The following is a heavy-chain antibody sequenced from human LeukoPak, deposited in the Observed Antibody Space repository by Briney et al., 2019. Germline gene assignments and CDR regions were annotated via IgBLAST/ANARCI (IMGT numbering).Heavy chain of an antibody. CDR3: ASEPTGGPYDILTGYYYFDY. CDR1: GYTFTGYY. D-gene: IGHD3-9*01. Sequence: SVKVSCKASGYTFTGYYIHWVRQAPGQGLEWMGGIIPIFGTANYAQKFQGRVTITADESTSTAYMELSSLRSEDTAVYYCASEPTGGPYDILTGYYYFDYWGQGTLVTVSS. J-gene: IGHJ4*02. CDR2: IIPIFGTA. V-gene: IGHV1-69*13.